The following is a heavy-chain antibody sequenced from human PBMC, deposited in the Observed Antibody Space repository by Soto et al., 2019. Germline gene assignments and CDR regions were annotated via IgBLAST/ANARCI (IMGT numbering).Heavy chain of an antibody. D-gene: IGHD1-26*01. CDR2: ISYDGSNK. Sequence: QVQLVESGGGVVQPGESLRLSCAASGFSFSNYAMHWVRQAPGKGLEWVAVISYDGSNKYYAESVKARFTISRDYSKNTLYLQMNSLRAEDTAVYYCSAISGYFDCWGQGTLVTVSS. J-gene: IGHJ4*02. V-gene: IGHV3-30-3*01. CDR1: GFSFSNYA. CDR3: SAISGYFDC.